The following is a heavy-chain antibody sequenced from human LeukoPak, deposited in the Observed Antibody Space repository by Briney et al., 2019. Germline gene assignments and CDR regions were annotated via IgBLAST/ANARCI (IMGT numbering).Heavy chain of an antibody. J-gene: IGHJ4*02. CDR3: VRDDSGYGRNHY. D-gene: IGHD5-12*01. CDR1: GDSVNGGAYY. Sequence: PSETLSLTCTVSGDSVNGGAYYWSWIRQSPGKGLEWTGYIYYSGTTYYNPSLKSRIAMSLDTSKNQVSLTLSSMTAADTAVHYCVRDDSGYGRNHYWGQGTLVTVSS. V-gene: IGHV4-30-4*01. CDR2: IYYSGTT.